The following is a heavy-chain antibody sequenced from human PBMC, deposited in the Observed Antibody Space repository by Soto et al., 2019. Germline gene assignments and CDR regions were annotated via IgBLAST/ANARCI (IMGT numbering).Heavy chain of an antibody. V-gene: IGHV1-3*01. CDR1: GYTFTSYA. CDR2: INAGNGNT. Sequence: ASVKVSCKASGYTFTSYAMHWVRQAPGQRLEWMGWINAGNGNTKYSQKFQGRVTITRDTSASTAYMELSSLRSEDTAVYYCARDRSSSSDSPSFDYWGQGTLVTVSS. D-gene: IGHD6-6*01. CDR3: ARDRSSSSDSPSFDY. J-gene: IGHJ4*02.